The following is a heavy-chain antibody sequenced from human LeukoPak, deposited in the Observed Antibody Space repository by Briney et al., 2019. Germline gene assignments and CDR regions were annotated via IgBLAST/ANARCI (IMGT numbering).Heavy chain of an antibody. CDR1: GFTFSSYE. CDR2: ISSSGSTI. V-gene: IGHV3-48*03. J-gene: IGHJ3*02. D-gene: IGHD1-26*01. Sequence: GGSLRLSCAASGFTFSSYEMNWVRQAPGKGLEWVLYISSSGSTIYYADSVKGRFTISRDNAKNSLYLQMNSLRAEDTAVYYCARGQVGATTNDAFDIWGQGTMVTVSS. CDR3: ARGQVGATTNDAFDI.